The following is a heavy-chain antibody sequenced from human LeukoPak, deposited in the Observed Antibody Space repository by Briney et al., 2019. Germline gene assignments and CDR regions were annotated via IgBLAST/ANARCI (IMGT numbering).Heavy chain of an antibody. J-gene: IGHJ6*03. D-gene: IGHD5-12*01. CDR3: ARVSGYDSTYYYMDV. V-gene: IGHV4-59*11. CDR1: GGSISSHY. Sequence: SETLSLTCTVSGGSISSHYWSWIRQPPGKGLEWIGDIYYSGGTNYNPSPKSPVTISVDPSKNQFSLKLSSVTAADTAVYYCARVSGYDSTYYYMDVWGKGTTVTVSS. CDR2: IYYSGGT.